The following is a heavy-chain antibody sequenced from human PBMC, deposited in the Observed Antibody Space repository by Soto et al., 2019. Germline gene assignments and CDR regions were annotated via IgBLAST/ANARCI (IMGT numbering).Heavy chain of an antibody. CDR2: IIDSGGST. Sequence: GGSLRLSCAASGFTFSSYAMSWVRQAPGKGLEWVSDIIDSGGSTYYADSVKGRFTISRDNSKSTLYLQMNSLRAEDTALYYCAKGRSYYYYYGVEVWGQGTTVTVSS. V-gene: IGHV3-23*01. J-gene: IGHJ6*02. CDR1: GFTFSSYA. CDR3: AKGRSYYYYYGVEV.